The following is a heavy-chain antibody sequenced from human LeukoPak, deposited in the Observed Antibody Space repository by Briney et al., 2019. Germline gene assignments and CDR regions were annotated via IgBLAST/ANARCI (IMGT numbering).Heavy chain of an antibody. J-gene: IGHJ4*02. CDR2: ISGSGGST. D-gene: IGHD3-22*01. CDR3: AKDRNYYDSSGYLAVWDY. Sequence: GGSLRLSCAASEFTFSSYAMSWVRQAPGKGLEWVSAISGSGGSTYYADSVKGRFTISRDNSKNTLYLQMNSLRAEDTAVYYCAKDRNYYDSSGYLAVWDYWGQGTLVTVSS. CDR1: EFTFSSYA. V-gene: IGHV3-23*01.